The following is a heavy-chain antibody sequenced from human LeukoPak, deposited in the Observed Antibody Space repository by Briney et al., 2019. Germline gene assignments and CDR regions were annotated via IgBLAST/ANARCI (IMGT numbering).Heavy chain of an antibody. CDR2: IYTNGST. V-gene: IGHV4-4*07. CDR3: ARVTTIFGVPPYYYYYMDV. J-gene: IGHJ6*03. Sequence: SETLSLTCTVSGGSISSYYWSWIRQPAGKGLEWIGRIYTNGSTNYNPSLKSRVTMSVDTSKNQFSLKLSSVTAADTAVYYCARVTTIFGVPPYYYYYMDVWGKGTTVTVSS. D-gene: IGHD3-3*01. CDR1: GGSISSYY.